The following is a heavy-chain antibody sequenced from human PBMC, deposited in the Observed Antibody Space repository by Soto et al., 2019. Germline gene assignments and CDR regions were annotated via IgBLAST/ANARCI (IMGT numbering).Heavy chain of an antibody. CDR2: IYYSGST. J-gene: IGHJ6*03. V-gene: IGHV4-39*01. CDR1: GGSISSSNYY. CDR3: ASRNYYYYYIDV. Sequence: SETLSLTCAVSGGSISSSNYYWGWIRQPPGKGLEWIATIYYSGSTYYNPSLKSRVTISVDTSKNQFSLKLSSVTAADTAMYYCASRNYYYYYIDVWGKGTTVTVSS.